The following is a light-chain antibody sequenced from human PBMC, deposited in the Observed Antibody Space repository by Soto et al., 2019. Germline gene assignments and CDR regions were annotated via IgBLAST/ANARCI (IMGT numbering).Light chain of an antibody. CDR2: GAS. V-gene: IGKV3D-20*02. CDR1: QSVSNNY. J-gene: IGKJ5*01. CDR3: QQRSNWPPIT. Sequence: EIVLTQSPGTLSLSPGEIATLSCRASQSVSNNYLAWYQQKPGQAPRLLIYGASNRATGIPDRFSGSGSGTDFTLTISSLEPEDFAVYYCQQRSNWPPITFGQGTRLEIK.